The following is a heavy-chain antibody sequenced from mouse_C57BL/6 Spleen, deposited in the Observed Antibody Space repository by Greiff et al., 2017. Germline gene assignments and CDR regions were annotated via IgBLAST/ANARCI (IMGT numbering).Heavy chain of an antibody. CDR2: IWTGGGT. V-gene: IGHV2-9-1*01. CDR1: GFSLTSYA. Sequence: QVQLKESGPGLVAPSQSLSITCTVSGFSLTSYAISWVRQPPGKGLEWLGVIWTGGGTNYNSAFKSRLSISKDNSKSQVFLKMNSLQSDDTARYYCARITTVVSHYYARDYWGEGTSVTVSS. D-gene: IGHD1-1*01. J-gene: IGHJ4*01. CDR3: ARITTVVSHYYARDY.